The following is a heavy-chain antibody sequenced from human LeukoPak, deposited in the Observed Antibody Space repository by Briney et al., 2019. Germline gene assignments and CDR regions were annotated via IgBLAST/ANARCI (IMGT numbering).Heavy chain of an antibody. CDR1: GGSVSSGSYY. V-gene: IGHV4-61*01. Sequence: SETLSLTCTVSGGSVSSGSYYWSWIRQPPGKGLEWIGYIYYSGSTNYNSSLKSRVTISVDTSKNQFSLKLSSVTAADTAVYYCARDPTPYCGGDCYSGLDYWGQGTLVTVSS. CDR3: ARDPTPYCGGDCYSGLDY. CDR2: IYYSGST. J-gene: IGHJ4*02. D-gene: IGHD2-21*02.